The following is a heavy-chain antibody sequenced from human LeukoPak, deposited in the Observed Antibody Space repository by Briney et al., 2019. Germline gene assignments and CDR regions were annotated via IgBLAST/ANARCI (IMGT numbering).Heavy chain of an antibody. J-gene: IGHJ4*02. D-gene: IGHD1-26*01. Sequence: GGSLRLSCAASGFIFSSYSINWVRQAPGKGLEWVSYISSGGRTLYYADSVKGRFTISRDNAKNSLYLQMNSLRDEDTAVYFCARDSVSYSGSYYLDFWGQGTLVTVSS. V-gene: IGHV3-48*02. CDR3: ARDSVSYSGSYYLDF. CDR2: ISSGGRTL. CDR1: GFIFSSYS.